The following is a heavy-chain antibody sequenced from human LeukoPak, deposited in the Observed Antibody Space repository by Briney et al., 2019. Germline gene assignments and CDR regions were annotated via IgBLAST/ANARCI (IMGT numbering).Heavy chain of an antibody. Sequence: PGGSLRLSCAASGFTFSNYAMHWVRQAPGKGLEWVAMISYDESNQYYVDSVKGRFTISRDNSKKSLYLQMNGLRPDDTALYYCAREGAIVGNAFDLWGLGTMVTVSS. D-gene: IGHD3-16*02. CDR3: AREGAIVGNAFDL. V-gene: IGHV3-30-3*01. CDR2: ISYDESNQ. J-gene: IGHJ3*01. CDR1: GFTFSNYA.